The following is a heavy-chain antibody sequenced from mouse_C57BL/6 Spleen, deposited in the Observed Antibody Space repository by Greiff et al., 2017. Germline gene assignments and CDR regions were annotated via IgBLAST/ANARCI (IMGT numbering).Heavy chain of an antibody. J-gene: IGHJ1*03. D-gene: IGHD1-1*01. CDR2: ISSGGDYI. CDR3: TRVATVVADWYFDV. Sequence: EVQLQESGEGLVKPGGSLKLSCAASGFTFSSYAMSWVRPTPEKRLEWVAYISSGGDYIYYADTVKGRFTISIDNARNTPYLQMSSLKSEDTAMYYCTRVATVVADWYFDVWGTGTTVTVSS. V-gene: IGHV5-9-1*02. CDR1: GFTFSSYA.